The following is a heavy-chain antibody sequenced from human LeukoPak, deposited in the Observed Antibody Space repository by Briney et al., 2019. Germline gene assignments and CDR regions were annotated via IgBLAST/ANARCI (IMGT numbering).Heavy chain of an antibody. CDR1: GFTFSSYG. D-gene: IGHD3-16*02. V-gene: IGHV3-15*01. CDR2: IKSKTDGGTT. J-gene: IGHJ6*03. Sequence: GGSLRLSCAASGFTFSSYGMSWVRQAPGKGLEWVGRIKSKTDGGTTDYAAPVKGRFTISRDDSKNTLYLQMNSLKTEDTAVYYCTATNIYDYVWGSYRYSYYYYMDVWGKGTTVTISS. CDR3: TATNIYDYVWGSYRYSYYYYMDV.